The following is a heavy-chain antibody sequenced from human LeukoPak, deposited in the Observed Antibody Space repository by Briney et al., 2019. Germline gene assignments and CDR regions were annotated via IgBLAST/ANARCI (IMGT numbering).Heavy chain of an antibody. Sequence: GGSLRLSCAASGFTFSGSAMHWVRQASGKGLEGVGRIRSKANSYATAYAASVKGRFTISRDDSKNTAYLQMNSLKTEDTAVYYCTRHANPDCSGGSCYSGRTDYWGQGTLVTVSS. CDR1: GFTFSGSA. J-gene: IGHJ4*02. CDR2: IRSKANSYAT. V-gene: IGHV3-73*01. D-gene: IGHD2-15*01. CDR3: TRHANPDCSGGSCYSGRTDY.